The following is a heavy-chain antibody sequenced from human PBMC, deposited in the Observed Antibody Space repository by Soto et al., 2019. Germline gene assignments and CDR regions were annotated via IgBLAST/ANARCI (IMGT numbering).Heavy chain of an antibody. CDR2: FYYGGST. J-gene: IGHJ3*01. D-gene: IGHD6-19*01. CDR3: AGGFSSVVFDV. CDR1: GGSISSYY. Sequence: LPETLSLTCTVSGGSISSYYWSWIRQPPGKGLEWIGYFYYGGSTNYNPSLKSRVTISIDTSKNQFSLNLFSVTAADTAVYYCAGGFSSVVFDVWGQGTMVTVSS. V-gene: IGHV4-59*01.